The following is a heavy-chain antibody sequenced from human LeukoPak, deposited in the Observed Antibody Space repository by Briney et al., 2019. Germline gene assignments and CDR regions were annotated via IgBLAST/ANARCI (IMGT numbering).Heavy chain of an antibody. J-gene: IGHJ4*02. D-gene: IGHD2-21*02. V-gene: IGHV3-48*04. CDR3: ATLAYCGGDCNY. CDR1: GFAFSAYA. Sequence: GGSLRLSCAASGFAFSAYAMNWVRQAPGKGLDWISYISATGSSIKYADTVKGRFTISRDNAKNSLYLQMNSLRAEDTAVYYCATLAYCGGDCNYWGQGILVTVSS. CDR2: ISATGSSI.